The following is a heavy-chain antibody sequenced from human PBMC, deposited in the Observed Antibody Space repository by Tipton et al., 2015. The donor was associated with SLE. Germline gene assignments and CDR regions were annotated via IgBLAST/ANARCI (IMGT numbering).Heavy chain of an antibody. CDR2: INHSGST. D-gene: IGHD2-15*01. J-gene: IGHJ5*02. CDR1: GGSFSGYY. CDR3: ARWKLGAASNWFDP. V-gene: IGHV4-34*01. Sequence: TLSLTCAVYGGSFSGYYWSWIRQPPGKGLEWIGEINHSGSTNYNPSLKSRVTISVDTSKNQFSLKLSSVTAADTAVYYCARWKLGAASNWFDPWGQGTLVTVSP.